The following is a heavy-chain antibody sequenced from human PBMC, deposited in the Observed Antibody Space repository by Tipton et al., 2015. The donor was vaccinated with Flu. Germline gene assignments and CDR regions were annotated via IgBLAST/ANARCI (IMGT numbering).Heavy chain of an antibody. Sequence: GLVKPSETLSLTCNVSGGSISSSSHYWGWIRQPPGKGLEWIGSIYYSGKTYYRTSLKSRVTISVDTSKSQFSLMLSSVTAADTAVYSCARHDSHYHFDSWGQGTLVTVSS. CDR1: GGSISSSSHY. V-gene: IGHV4-39*01. J-gene: IGHJ4*02. CDR3: ARHDSHYHFDS. CDR2: IYYSGKT. D-gene: IGHD4-11*01.